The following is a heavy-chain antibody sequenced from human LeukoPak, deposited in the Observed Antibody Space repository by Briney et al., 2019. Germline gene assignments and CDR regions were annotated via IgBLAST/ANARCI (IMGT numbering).Heavy chain of an antibody. D-gene: IGHD3-22*01. CDR2: INHSGST. J-gene: IGHJ4*02. Sequence: KPSETLSLTCAVYGGSFSGYYWSWIRQPPGKGLEWIGEINHSGSTNYNPSLKSRVTISVDTSKNQFSLKLSSVTAADTAVYYCARGPYDSSRDWGQGTLVTVSS. CDR3: ARGPYDSSRD. CDR1: GGSFSGYY. V-gene: IGHV4-34*01.